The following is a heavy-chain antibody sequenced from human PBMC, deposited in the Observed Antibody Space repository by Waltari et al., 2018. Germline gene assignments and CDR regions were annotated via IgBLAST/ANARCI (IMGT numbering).Heavy chain of an antibody. CDR2: IIPIFGTA. D-gene: IGHD3-10*01. J-gene: IGHJ4*02. V-gene: IGHV1-69*14. Sequence: QVQLVQSGAEVKKPGSSVKVSCKASGGTFSSYAISWVRQAPGQGLEWMGGIIPIFGTANYAQKFQGRVTITADKSTSTAYMELSSLRSEDTAVYYCARVLDNYGSGSSGPLDYWGQGTLVTVSS. CDR1: GGTFSSYA. CDR3: ARVLDNYGSGSSGPLDY.